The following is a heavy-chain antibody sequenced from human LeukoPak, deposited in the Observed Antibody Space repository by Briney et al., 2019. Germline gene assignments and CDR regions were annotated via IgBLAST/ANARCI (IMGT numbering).Heavy chain of an antibody. CDR1: GFTFSNYA. D-gene: IGHD2/OR15-2a*01. J-gene: IGHJ4*02. Sequence: GGSLRLSCAASGFTFSNYAMHWVRQAPGKGLEWVAVISYDGSNKYYADSVKGRFTISRDNSKNTLYLQMNSLRAEDTAVYYCAREARTTLDYWGQGTLVTVSS. CDR3: AREARTTLDY. V-gene: IGHV3-30*04. CDR2: ISYDGSNK.